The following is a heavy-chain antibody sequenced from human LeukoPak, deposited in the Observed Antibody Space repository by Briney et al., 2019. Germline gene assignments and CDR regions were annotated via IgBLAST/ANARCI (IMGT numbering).Heavy chain of an antibody. CDR2: IYYSGST. D-gene: IGHD2-2*01. V-gene: IGHV4-59*01. CDR1: GGSIRTYY. J-gene: IGHJ4*02. Sequence: SETLSLTCTVSGGSIRTYYWSWIRQPPGKGLEWIGDIYYSGSTNYNPSLKSRVAVSIDTSKNQFSLKLNSVTAADTAVYYCAGRSSSASHFDYWGQGTLVTVSS. CDR3: AGRSSSASHFDY.